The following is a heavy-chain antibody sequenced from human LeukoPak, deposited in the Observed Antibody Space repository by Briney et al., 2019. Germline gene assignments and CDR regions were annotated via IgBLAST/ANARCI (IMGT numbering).Heavy chain of an antibody. CDR3: ASSVVVVAATHPYYYYYMDV. J-gene: IGHJ6*03. CDR1: GGSISSYY. V-gene: IGHV4-59*07. CDR2: IYYSGST. D-gene: IGHD2-15*01. Sequence: SDTLSLTCTVSGGSISSYYWSWIRQPPGKGLEWIGYIYYSGSTNYNPSLKSRVTISVDTSKNQFSLKLSSVTAADTAVYYCASSVVVVAATHPYYYYYMDVWGKGTTVTVSS.